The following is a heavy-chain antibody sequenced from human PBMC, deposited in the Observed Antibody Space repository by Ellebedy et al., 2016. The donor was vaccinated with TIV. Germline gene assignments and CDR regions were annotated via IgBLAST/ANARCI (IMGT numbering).Heavy chain of an antibody. CDR1: GGSISSSCCY. CDR2: IYYSGNT. D-gene: IGHD3-10*01. V-gene: IGHV4-39*07. J-gene: IGHJ4*02. Sequence: MPSETLSLTCSVSGGSISSSCCYWGWIRQPPGKGLEWIGHIYYSGNTNYNPSLKSRVTISVDTSKNQFSLKLSSVTAADTAVYYCARDWGGGERVDYWGQGTLVTVSS. CDR3: ARDWGGGERVDY.